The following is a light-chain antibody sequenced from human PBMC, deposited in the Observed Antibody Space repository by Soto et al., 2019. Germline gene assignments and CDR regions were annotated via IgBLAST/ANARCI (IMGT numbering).Light chain of an antibody. Sequence: MNLSPSTLSVSIGDTVTITCRASQSINRWLAWYQQKPGEAPKLLIYDASSLESGVPSRFSGTGSGTEFTLIISSLQPDDFATYYCQPSGIYCTFGQGTKVDI. J-gene: IGKJ1*01. CDR3: QPSGIYCT. CDR2: DAS. CDR1: QSINRW. V-gene: IGKV1-5*01.